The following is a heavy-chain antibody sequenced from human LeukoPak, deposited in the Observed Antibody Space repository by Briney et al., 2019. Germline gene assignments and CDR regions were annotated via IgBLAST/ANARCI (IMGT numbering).Heavy chain of an antibody. D-gene: IGHD2-21*02. V-gene: IGHV4-59*02. CDR1: GGSVSNYY. Sequence: PSETLSLTCSVSGGSVSNYYWSWIRQPPGKGLEWIGYISYSGTTDYNPSLKSRVTISVDTSKNQFSLKVRSVTAADTAVYYCARGAYCGGTCFWYFDLWGRGTLVTVSS. J-gene: IGHJ2*01. CDR2: ISYSGTT. CDR3: ARGAYCGGTCFWYFDL.